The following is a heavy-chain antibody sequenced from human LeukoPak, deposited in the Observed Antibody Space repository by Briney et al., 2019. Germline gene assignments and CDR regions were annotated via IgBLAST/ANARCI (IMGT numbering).Heavy chain of an antibody. J-gene: IGHJ4*02. CDR3: AAGGIVGASGYYFDY. Sequence: SVKVSCKASGGTFSSYAISWVRQAPGQGLEWMGRVIPILGIANYAQKFQGRVTITADKSTSTAYMELSSLRSEDTAVYYCAAGGIVGASGYYFDYWGQGTLVTVSS. CDR2: VIPILGIA. V-gene: IGHV1-69*04. D-gene: IGHD1-26*01. CDR1: GGTFSSYA.